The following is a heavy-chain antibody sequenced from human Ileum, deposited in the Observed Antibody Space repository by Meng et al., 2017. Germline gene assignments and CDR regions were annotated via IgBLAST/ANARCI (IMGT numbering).Heavy chain of an antibody. D-gene: IGHD6-19*01. Sequence: GESLKISCKGSGYSFTSYWIGWVRQMPGKGLEWMGIIYPGDSDTRYSPSFQGQVTISADKSISTAYLQWSSLKASDTAMYDCARHRASSGWYPNAIDYWGQGTLVTVSS. CDR3: ARHRASSGWYPNAIDY. V-gene: IGHV5-51*01. CDR1: GYSFTSYW. J-gene: IGHJ4*02. CDR2: IYPGDSDT.